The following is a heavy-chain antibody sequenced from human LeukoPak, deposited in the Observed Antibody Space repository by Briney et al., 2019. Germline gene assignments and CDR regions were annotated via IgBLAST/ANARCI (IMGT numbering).Heavy chain of an antibody. Sequence: GGPLRLSCGASGFTFWSYWMTWVRQAPEKGREGVANIRQRGSEKHYADSVEGRFIISRDNAKNSLYLQVNSLRAEDTAVYYCARDLDTYVVLTAYDTFDIWGQGTMVTVSS. CDR3: ARDLDTYVVLTAYDTFDI. CDR1: GFTFWSYW. V-gene: IGHV3-7*01. D-gene: IGHD2-21*02. CDR2: IRQRGSEK. J-gene: IGHJ3*02.